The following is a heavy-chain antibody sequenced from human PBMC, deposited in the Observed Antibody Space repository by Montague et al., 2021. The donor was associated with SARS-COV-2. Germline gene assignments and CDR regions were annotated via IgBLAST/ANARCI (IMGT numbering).Heavy chain of an antibody. CDR2: IKHDGSEK. Sequence: SLRLSCAASRFPFSDFWMNWVRQAPGKGLEWVADIKHDGSEKSYVDSVKGRFTISRDNAKYSLYLQMNSLRAEDTAVYYCARGSTGWYAIFGHYGMDVWGQGTTVTVSS. CDR1: RFPFSDFW. D-gene: IGHD6-19*01. CDR3: ARGSTGWYAIFGHYGMDV. J-gene: IGHJ6*02. V-gene: IGHV3-7*01.